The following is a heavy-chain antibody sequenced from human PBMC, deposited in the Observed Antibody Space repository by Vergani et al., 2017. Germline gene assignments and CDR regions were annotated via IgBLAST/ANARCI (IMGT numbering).Heavy chain of an antibody. Sequence: QVQLQESGPGLVKPSQTLSLTCTVSGGSISSGSYYWSWIRQPAGKGLEWIGRIYTSGSTNYNPSLKSRVTISVDTSKNQFSLKLSSVTAADTAVYYCARSGDYDFWSGYHYFDYWGQGTLVTVSS. CDR1: GGSISSGSYY. V-gene: IGHV4-61*02. J-gene: IGHJ4*02. CDR3: ARSGDYDFWSGYHYFDY. CDR2: IYTSGST. D-gene: IGHD3-3*01.